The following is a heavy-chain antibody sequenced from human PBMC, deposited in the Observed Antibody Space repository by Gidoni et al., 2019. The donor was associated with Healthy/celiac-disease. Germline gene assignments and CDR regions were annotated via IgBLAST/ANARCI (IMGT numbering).Heavy chain of an antibody. V-gene: IGHV1-18*01. D-gene: IGHD3-3*01. Sequence: QVQLVQSGAEVKKPGASVKVSCKASGYTFTSYGISWVRQAPGQGLEWMGWISAYNGNKNYAQKLQGSVTMTTDTSTSTAYMELRSLRSDDTAVYYCARGPEKEGVVIIPPEFDYWGQGTLVTVSS. CDR1: GYTFTSYG. J-gene: IGHJ4*02. CDR3: ARGPEKEGVVIIPPEFDY. CDR2: ISAYNGNK.